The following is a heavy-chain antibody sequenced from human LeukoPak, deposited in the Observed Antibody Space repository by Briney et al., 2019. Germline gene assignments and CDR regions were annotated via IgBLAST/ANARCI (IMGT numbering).Heavy chain of an antibody. Sequence: ASVKVSCKASGYTFTSYGISWVRQAPGQGLEWMGWISAYNGNTNYAQKLQGRVTMTTDTSTSTAYMELRSLRSDDTAVYYCARVGRSADYYYYYGMDVWGQGTTVTASS. CDR1: GYTFTSYG. J-gene: IGHJ6*02. CDR2: ISAYNGNT. D-gene: IGHD1-26*01. CDR3: ARVGRSADYYYYYGMDV. V-gene: IGHV1-18*01.